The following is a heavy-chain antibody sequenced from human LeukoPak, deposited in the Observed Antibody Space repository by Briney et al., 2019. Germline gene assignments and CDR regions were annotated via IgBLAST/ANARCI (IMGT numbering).Heavy chain of an antibody. Sequence: GGPLRLSCAASGFTFSSYWMSWVRQAPGKGLEWEANINQDGNEKYYVDSVKGRFTISRDNAKNSLYLQMNSLRAEDTAVYYCARGDKFSGDYWGQGTLVTVSS. CDR3: ARGDKFSGDY. CDR1: GFTFSSYW. V-gene: IGHV3-7*04. J-gene: IGHJ4*02. D-gene: IGHD2-15*01. CDR2: INQDGNEK.